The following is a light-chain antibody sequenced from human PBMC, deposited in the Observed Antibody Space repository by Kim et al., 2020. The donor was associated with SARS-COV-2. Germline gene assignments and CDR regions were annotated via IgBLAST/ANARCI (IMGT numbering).Light chain of an antibody. CDR2: DAS. J-gene: IGKJ1*01. CDR3: QHHNSFPLS. Sequence: ASVGDRVTITCQASQNIRKVLSWYQQKPGKAPKLLIYDASSLQRGVPSRFSGSGSGTEFTLTISSLQPEDIATYYCQHHNSFPLSFGQGTRVDIK. V-gene: IGKV1-17*01. CDR1: QNIRKV.